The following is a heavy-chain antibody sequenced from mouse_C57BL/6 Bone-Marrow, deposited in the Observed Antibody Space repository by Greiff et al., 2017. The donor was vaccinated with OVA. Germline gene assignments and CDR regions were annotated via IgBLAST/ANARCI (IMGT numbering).Heavy chain of an antibody. V-gene: IGHV1-15*01. CDR3: TRRGHYYGSSYDYAMDY. CDR1: GYTFTDYE. D-gene: IGHD1-1*01. Sequence: QVQLQQSGAELVRPGASVTLSCKASGYTFTDYEMHWVKQTPVHGLEWIGAIDPETGGTAYNQKFKGKAILTADKSSSTAYMELRSLTSEDSAVYYCTRRGHYYGSSYDYAMDYWGQGTSVTVSS. J-gene: IGHJ4*01. CDR2: IDPETGGT.